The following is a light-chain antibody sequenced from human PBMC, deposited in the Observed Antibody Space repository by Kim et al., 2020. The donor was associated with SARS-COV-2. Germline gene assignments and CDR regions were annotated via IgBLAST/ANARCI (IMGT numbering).Light chain of an antibody. V-gene: IGKV1-17*01. CDR3: LQHNSYPLT. CDR2: AAS. CDR1: QGIRND. Sequence: ASVGARVIIACLASQGIRNDLGWYQQKPGEAPKRLIYAASRLQGGVPSRFSGSGSGTELTLTISSLQPEDFATYYCLQHNSYPLTFGQGTKVDIK. J-gene: IGKJ1*01.